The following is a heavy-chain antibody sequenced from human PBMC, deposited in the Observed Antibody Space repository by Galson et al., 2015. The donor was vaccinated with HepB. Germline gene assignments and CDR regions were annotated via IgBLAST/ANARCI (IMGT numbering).Heavy chain of an antibody. J-gene: IGHJ6*02. CDR2: ISGSGDST. D-gene: IGHD3-9*01. CDR1: GFTLSSAA. Sequence: SLRLSCAASGFTLSSAAMSWVRQAPGKGLEWVSAISGSGDSTFYADSVKGRFTISRDNSKNTLFLQMNSLRAEDTAVYYCAKALGVVLRYFGAYGMDVWGQGTTVTVSS. V-gene: IGHV3-23*01. CDR3: AKALGVVLRYFGAYGMDV.